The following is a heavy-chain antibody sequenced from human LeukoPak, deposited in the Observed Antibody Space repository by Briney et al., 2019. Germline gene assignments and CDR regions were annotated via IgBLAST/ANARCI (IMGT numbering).Heavy chain of an antibody. V-gene: IGHV3-74*01. Sequence: GGSLRLSCSASGFNLSNYWMHWVRQAPGKGLVWVARLHSNGAFTTYADSVKGRFTISRDTAKNTLYLQMNSLRVEDTAVYYCARFVVVTAGDYWGQGTLVTVSS. CDR3: ARFVVVTAGDY. J-gene: IGHJ4*01. CDR1: GFNLSNYW. CDR2: LHSNGAFT. D-gene: IGHD2-21*02.